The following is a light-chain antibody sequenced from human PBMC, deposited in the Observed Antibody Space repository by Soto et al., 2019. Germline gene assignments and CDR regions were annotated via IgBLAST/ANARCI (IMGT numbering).Light chain of an antibody. CDR2: YDD. V-gene: IGLV1-36*01. J-gene: IGLJ2*01. CDR1: SSNLGNNP. Sequence: QSVLTQPPSVSAAPSQRVTILCSGSSSNLGNNPANWYQHLPGQPPKLLIYYDDLLPSGVSDRFSGSRSGTSASLAISGLQSEDEAVYYCAAWDDRLSAPVFGGGTKLTVL. CDR3: AAWDDRLSAPV.